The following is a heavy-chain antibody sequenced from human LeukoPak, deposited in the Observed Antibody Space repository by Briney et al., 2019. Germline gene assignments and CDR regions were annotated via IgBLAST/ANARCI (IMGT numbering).Heavy chain of an antibody. V-gene: IGHV3-30-3*01. CDR1: GFTFSSYA. CDR2: IPYDGSNK. CDR3: ARFDIVVVVAATGALDY. D-gene: IGHD2-15*01. J-gene: IGHJ4*02. Sequence: GGSLRLSCAASGFTFSSYAMHWVRQAPGKGLEWVAVIPYDGSNKYCADSVKGRFTISRDNSKNTLYLQMNSLRAEDTAVYYCARFDIVVVVAATGALDYWGQGTLVTVSS.